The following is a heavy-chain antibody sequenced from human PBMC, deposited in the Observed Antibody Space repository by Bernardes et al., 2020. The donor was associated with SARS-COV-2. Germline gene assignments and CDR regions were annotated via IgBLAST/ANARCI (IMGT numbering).Heavy chain of an antibody. CDR2: VHYSGST. J-gene: IGHJ4*02. V-gene: IGHV4-59*13. CDR3: ARDAVGYYFDY. CDR1: GDSINSSY. Sequence: LSLTCTVSGDSINSSYWSWIRQSPGKGLEWIAYVHYSGSTNYNPSLKSRVAISIDTSKNQFSLKLSSVTAADTAVYYCARDAVGYYFDYWGQGTLVTVSS. D-gene: IGHD2-15*01.